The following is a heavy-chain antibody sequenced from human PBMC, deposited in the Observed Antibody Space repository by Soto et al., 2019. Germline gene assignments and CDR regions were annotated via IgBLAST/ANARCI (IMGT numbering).Heavy chain of an antibody. CDR3: ARGDPDYFEY. D-gene: IGHD1-26*01. Sequence: GGSLRLSCAASGFIFSSHGMHWVRQAPGKGLEWVASIWFDESNKYYADSVKGRFTISRDNSKNTLYLQMNSLRAEDTAVYYCARGDPDYFEYWGQGTLVTVSS. J-gene: IGHJ4*02. CDR2: IWFDESNK. CDR1: GFIFSSHG. V-gene: IGHV3-33*01.